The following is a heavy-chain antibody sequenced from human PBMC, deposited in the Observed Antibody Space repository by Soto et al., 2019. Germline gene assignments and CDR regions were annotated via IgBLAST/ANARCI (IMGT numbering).Heavy chain of an antibody. J-gene: IGHJ3*02. D-gene: IGHD2-15*01. CDR1: GYTFTGYY. CDR2: INPNSGGT. Sequence: ASVKVSCKASGYTFTGYYMHWVRQAPGQGLEWMGWINPNSGGTNYAQKFQGWVTMTRDTSISTAYMELSRLRSDDTAVYYCAIGYCSGGSCYPLPPDAFDIWGQGTMVTVS. CDR3: AIGYCSGGSCYPLPPDAFDI. V-gene: IGHV1-2*04.